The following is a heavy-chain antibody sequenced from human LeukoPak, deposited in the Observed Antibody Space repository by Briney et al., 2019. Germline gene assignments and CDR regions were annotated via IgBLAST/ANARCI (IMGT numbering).Heavy chain of an antibody. Sequence: SETLSLTCAVYGGSFSGYYWSWIRQPPGKRLEWIGEINHSGSTNYNPSLKSRVTISVDTSKNQFSLKLSSVTAADTAVYYCARMYYDFWSGYSPDAFDIWGQGTMVTVSS. D-gene: IGHD3-3*01. V-gene: IGHV4-34*01. CDR3: ARMYYDFWSGYSPDAFDI. CDR1: GGSFSGYY. CDR2: INHSGST. J-gene: IGHJ3*02.